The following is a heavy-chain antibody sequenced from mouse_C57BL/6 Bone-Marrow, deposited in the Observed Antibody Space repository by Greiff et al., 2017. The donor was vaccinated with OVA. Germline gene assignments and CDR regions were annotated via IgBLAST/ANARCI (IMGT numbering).Heavy chain of an antibody. J-gene: IGHJ4*01. V-gene: IGHV14-4*01. CDR3: TDYYGSSPYAMDY. Sequence: VQLQQSGAELVRPGASVKLSCTASGFNIKDDYMHWVKQRPEQGLEWIGWIDPENGDTEYASKFQGKATITADTSSTTAYLQLSSLTSEYTAVYSCTDYYGSSPYAMDYWGQGTSVTVSS. CDR2: IDPENGDT. CDR1: GFNIKDDY. D-gene: IGHD1-1*01.